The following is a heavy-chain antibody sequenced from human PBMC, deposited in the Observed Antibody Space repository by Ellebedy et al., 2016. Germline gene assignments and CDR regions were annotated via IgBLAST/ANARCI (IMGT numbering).Heavy chain of an antibody. CDR2: IYHSGST. CDR1: GVSISSGNW. D-gene: IGHD6-13*01. V-gene: IGHV4-4*02. J-gene: IGHJ6*03. Sequence: GSLRLSCAVSGVSISSGNWWSWVRQPPGKGLEWIGEIYHSGSTTYNPSLASRVAISLDKSKNQFSLRLNSVTAADTAVYYCARVYGSSWFYYMDVWGKGTTVTVSS. CDR3: ARVYGSSWFYYMDV.